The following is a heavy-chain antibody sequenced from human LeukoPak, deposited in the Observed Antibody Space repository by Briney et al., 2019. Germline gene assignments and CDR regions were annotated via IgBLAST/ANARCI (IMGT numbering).Heavy chain of an antibody. Sequence: GESLKISCKGSGYRFASYWISWVRQMPGKGLEWVGRIDPSDSHTNYSPSFQGHVTISGAKSISTAYLQWSSLKASDTAMYYCARQYHYDSSGYPYAFEIWGPGTLVTVSS. D-gene: IGHD3-22*01. V-gene: IGHV5-10-1*01. CDR3: ARQYHYDSSGYPYAFEI. CDR2: IDPSDSHT. J-gene: IGHJ3*02. CDR1: GYRFASYW.